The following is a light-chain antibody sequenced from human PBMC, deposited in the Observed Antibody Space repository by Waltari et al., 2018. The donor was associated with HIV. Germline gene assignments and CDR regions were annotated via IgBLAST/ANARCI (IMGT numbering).Light chain of an antibody. CDR3: QSFDSRLSLWV. CDR1: SSNHGAGYD. V-gene: IGLV1-40*01. Sequence: QSGLTQPPPVSGAPGQRVTISSTGTSSNHGAGYDVHWYQQPPGTAPTLLIYGNNNRPSGVPDRFAGAKSGTSASRAITGLQAEDEADYYCQSFDSRLSLWVFGGGTKRTVL. CDR2: GNN. J-gene: IGLJ3*02.